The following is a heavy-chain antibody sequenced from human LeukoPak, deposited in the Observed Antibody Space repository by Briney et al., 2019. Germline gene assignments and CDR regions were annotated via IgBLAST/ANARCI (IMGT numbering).Heavy chain of an antibody. D-gene: IGHD3-22*01. Sequence: ASVKVSCKASGYTFTSYGISWVRQATGQGLEWMGWMSPNSGNTGYAQKFQGRVTMTRNTSISTAYMELRSLRSDDTAVYYCASSYYDSSGYYPLDYWGQGTLVTVSS. CDR2: MSPNSGNT. CDR1: GYTFTSYG. CDR3: ASSYYDSSGYYPLDY. J-gene: IGHJ4*02. V-gene: IGHV1-8*02.